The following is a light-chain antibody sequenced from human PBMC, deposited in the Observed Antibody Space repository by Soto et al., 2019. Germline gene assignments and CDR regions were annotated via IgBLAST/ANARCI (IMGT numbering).Light chain of an antibody. J-gene: IGKJ4*01. CDR3: QQYGSSPLLT. CDR1: QSVGSS. Sequence: EIVLTQSPATLSLSPGERATLSCRASQSVGSSLAWYQQKPGQAPRLLIYDASNRATGIPARFSGSGSGTDFTLTISSLESEDFAVYYCQQYGSSPLLTFGGGTKVEIK. CDR2: DAS. V-gene: IGKV3-11*01.